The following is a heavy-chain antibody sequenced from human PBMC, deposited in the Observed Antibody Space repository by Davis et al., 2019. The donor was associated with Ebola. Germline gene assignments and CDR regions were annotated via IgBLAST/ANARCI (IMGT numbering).Heavy chain of an antibody. D-gene: IGHD6-13*01. V-gene: IGHV3-30*18. CDR2: ISYDGSNK. Sequence: PGGSLRLSCAASGFTFSSYGMHWVRQAPGKGLEWVAVISYDGSNKYYADSVKGRFTISRDNSKNTLYLQMNSLRAEDTAVYYCAKGEEQLRYFDYWGQGTLVTVSS. CDR3: AKGEEQLRYFDY. J-gene: IGHJ4*02. CDR1: GFTFSSYG.